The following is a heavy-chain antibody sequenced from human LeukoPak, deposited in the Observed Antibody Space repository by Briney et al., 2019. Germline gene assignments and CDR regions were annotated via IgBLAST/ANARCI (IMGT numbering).Heavy chain of an antibody. Sequence: ASVKVSCKASGYTFTGYSMHWVRQAPGQGLEWMGWINPNSGGTNYAQKFQGRVTMTRDTSISTSYMELSRLRSDDTAVYYCASQSLENDDAFDIWGQGSMVTVSS. CDR1: GYTFTGYS. CDR2: INPNSGGT. CDR3: ASQSLENDDAFDI. V-gene: IGHV1-2*02. J-gene: IGHJ3*02. D-gene: IGHD1-1*01.